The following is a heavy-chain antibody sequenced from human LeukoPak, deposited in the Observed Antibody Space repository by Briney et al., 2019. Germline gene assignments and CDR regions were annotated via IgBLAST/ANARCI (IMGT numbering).Heavy chain of an antibody. J-gene: IGHJ3*02. Sequence: GRSLILSCAASGFTFDDYAMHWVRQAPGKGLEWVSGISWNSGSIGYADSVKGRFTISRDNAKNSLYLQMNSLRAEDTALYYCANSRMSNYYDSSGFGDPHDAFDIWGQGTMVTVSS. D-gene: IGHD3-22*01. V-gene: IGHV3-9*01. CDR2: ISWNSGSI. CDR1: GFTFDDYA. CDR3: ANSRMSNYYDSSGFGDPHDAFDI.